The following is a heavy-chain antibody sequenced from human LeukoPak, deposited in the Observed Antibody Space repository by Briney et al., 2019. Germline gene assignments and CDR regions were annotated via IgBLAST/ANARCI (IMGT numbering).Heavy chain of an antibody. V-gene: IGHV3-53*01. D-gene: IGHD7-27*01. Sequence: GGSLRLSCVVSGFTVSNNYVSWVRQAPGKGLEWVPLIYSDGRTQYADSVKGRFTISRDNSKNTLYLQMNSLRAEDTAVFYCARLSGDDWYFTLWGRGTLVTVSS. CDR1: GFTVSNNY. CDR3: ARLSGDDWYFTL. J-gene: IGHJ2*01. CDR2: IYSDGRT.